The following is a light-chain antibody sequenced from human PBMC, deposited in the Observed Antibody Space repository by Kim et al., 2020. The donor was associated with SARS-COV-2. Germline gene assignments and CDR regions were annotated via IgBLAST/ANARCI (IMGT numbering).Light chain of an antibody. CDR1: QSIRSD. J-gene: IGKJ4*01. V-gene: IGKV3-15*01. CDR2: GIS. Sequence: SPGEGATLSCRASQSIRSDFLAWYQQKPGQAPRLLIYGISTRATGVPARFSGSGSGTEFTLTISSLQSEDFALYFCQHYSAWPLTFGGGTKVDIK. CDR3: QHYSAWPLT.